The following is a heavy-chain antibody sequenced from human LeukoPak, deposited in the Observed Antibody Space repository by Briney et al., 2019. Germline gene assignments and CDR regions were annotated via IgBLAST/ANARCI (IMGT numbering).Heavy chain of an antibody. D-gene: IGHD3-3*01. CDR3: AKDPWN. Sequence: GGSLRLSCAASGFTFSSTYMSWVRQAPGKGREWVSVSYAAGGTDYADSVKGRFTISRDNSKSTLYLQMSSLRAEDTAIYYCAKDPWNWGQGTLVTVSS. CDR2: SYAAGGT. J-gene: IGHJ4*02. V-gene: IGHV3-53*01. CDR1: GFTFSSTY.